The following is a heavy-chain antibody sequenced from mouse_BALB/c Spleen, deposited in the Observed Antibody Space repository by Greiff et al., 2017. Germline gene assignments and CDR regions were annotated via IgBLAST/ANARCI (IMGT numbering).Heavy chain of an antibody. J-gene: IGHJ3*01. V-gene: IGHV14-3*02. Sequence: VQLQQSGAELAKPGASVKMSCKASGYTFTSYWMHWVKQRPEQGLEWIGRIDPANGNTKYDPKFQGKATITADTSSNTAYLQLSSLTSEDTAVYYCARSYDGYYGFAYWGQGTLVTVSA. CDR2: IDPANGNT. CDR1: GYTFTSYW. CDR3: ARSYDGYYGFAY. D-gene: IGHD2-3*01.